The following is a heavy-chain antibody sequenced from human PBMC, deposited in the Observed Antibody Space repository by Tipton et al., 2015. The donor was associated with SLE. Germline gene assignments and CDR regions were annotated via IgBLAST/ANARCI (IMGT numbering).Heavy chain of an antibody. V-gene: IGHV4-59*01. CDR2: NYYNGDT. CDR3: ARVQEGGYYFYGMDV. D-gene: IGHD3-16*01. Sequence: TLSLTCTVSGGSISSYYWAWIRRPPGTGLEWIGYNYYNGDTNSNASLKSRVTISVDTSKNQVSLKLSSVTAADTAVYYCARVQEGGYYFYGMDVWGQGTTVTVSS. J-gene: IGHJ6*02. CDR1: GGSISSYY.